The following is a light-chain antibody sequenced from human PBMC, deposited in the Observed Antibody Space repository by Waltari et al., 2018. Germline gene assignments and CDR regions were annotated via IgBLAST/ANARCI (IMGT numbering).Light chain of an antibody. J-gene: IGKJ2*01. Sequence: DIVMTQSPDSLAVSLGERATTHCKSSQSVLYSSNNKKYLAWYQQKPGQPPKLLIYWASTRESGVPDRFSGSGSGTDFTLTVSSLQAEDVAVYYCQQYYSTPYTFGQGTKLEIK. CDR1: QSVLYSSNNKKY. CDR3: QQYYSTPYT. V-gene: IGKV4-1*01. CDR2: WAS.